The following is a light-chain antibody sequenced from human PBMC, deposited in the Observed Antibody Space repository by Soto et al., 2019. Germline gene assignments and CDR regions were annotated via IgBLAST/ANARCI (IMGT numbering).Light chain of an antibody. CDR2: GAS. V-gene: IGKV3-20*01. CDR3: QHYGSSRT. Sequence: EIVLTQSPGTLSLSPGERATLSCRASQTITDSSLAWYQQKPGQAPRLLIYGASSRATGIPDRFSGSGSGTDFTLTISILEPEDFAVYYCQHYGSSRTFGQGTKVEIK. CDR1: QTITDSS. J-gene: IGKJ1*01.